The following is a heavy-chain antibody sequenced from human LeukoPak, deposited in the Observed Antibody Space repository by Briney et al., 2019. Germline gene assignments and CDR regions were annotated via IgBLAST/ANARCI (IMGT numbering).Heavy chain of an antibody. D-gene: IGHD2-2*01. CDR1: GYTFTNYF. V-gene: IGHV1-46*01. CDR3: ARVYRDCRITSCYNDAFDI. Sequence: GASVKVSCKASGYTFTNYFMHWVRQAPGQGLEWMGVINPSGGSTNYAQKFQGRVTMTRDTSTSTVYMELSSLRSEDTAVYYCARVYRDCRITSCYNDAFDIWGQGTLVTVSS. J-gene: IGHJ3*02. CDR2: INPSGGST.